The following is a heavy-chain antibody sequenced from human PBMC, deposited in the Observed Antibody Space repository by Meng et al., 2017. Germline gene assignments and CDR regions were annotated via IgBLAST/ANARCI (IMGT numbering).Heavy chain of an antibody. V-gene: IGHV1-2*06. D-gene: IGHD6-25*01. J-gene: IGHJ4*02. Sequence: PPGGEVKNSGDALKGSSKLSGYSYPDYDLHVVRAARGQGLEWKGRINPKGGDTHYAQKFQARVTMTGDTSISTAYMEMSGLRSDDTAMYYCARDEDISAAGKLFGDYWGQGTLVTVSS. CDR1: GYSYPDYD. CDR2: INPKGGDT. CDR3: ARDEDISAAGKLFGDY.